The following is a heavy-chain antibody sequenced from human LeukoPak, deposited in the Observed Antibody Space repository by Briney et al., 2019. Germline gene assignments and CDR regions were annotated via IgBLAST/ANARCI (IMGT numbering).Heavy chain of an antibody. CDR3: ARVDSGGEVYYFDY. D-gene: IGHD3-10*01. V-gene: IGHV4-39*01. CDR2: IYYSGST. CDR1: GGSISSSSYY. Sequence: PSETLSLTCTVSGGSISSSSYYWGWIRQPPGKGLEWIGSIYYSGSTYYNPSLKSRVTISVDTSKNQFSLKLSSVTAADTAVYYCARVDSGGEVYYFDYWGQGTLVTVSS. J-gene: IGHJ4*02.